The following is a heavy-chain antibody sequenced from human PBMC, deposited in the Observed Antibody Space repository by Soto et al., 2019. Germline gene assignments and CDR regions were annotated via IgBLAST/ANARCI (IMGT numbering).Heavy chain of an antibody. CDR1: GDSISSSF. D-gene: IGHD6-19*01. V-gene: IGHV4-4*07. J-gene: IGHJ5*02. CDR3: AREKAVAFTGWLDX. CDR2: VHTSGST. Sequence: PSDTLSLTCTVSGDSISSSFWSWIRQPAGKGLEWIVRVHTSGSTTYNPSLKSRVTMSVDTSKSQFSLKLTSVTAADTAVYYCAREKAVAFTGWLDXWGQATLVTVSX.